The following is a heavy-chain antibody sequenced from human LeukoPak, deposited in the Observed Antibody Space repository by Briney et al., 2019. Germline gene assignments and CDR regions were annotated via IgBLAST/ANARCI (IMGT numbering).Heavy chain of an antibody. J-gene: IGHJ5*02. CDR2: IYYSETT. D-gene: IGHD4-17*01. CDR3: VRSKSGTYGWFDP. CDR1: GGSITNYY. V-gene: IGHV4-59*01. Sequence: PSETLSLTCTVSGGSITNYYWSWIRQPPGKGLERIGYIYYSETTNYNPSLKSRVTISVDTSKNQFSLKVNSVTAADTAVYYCVRSKSGTYGWFDPWGQGTLVTVSS.